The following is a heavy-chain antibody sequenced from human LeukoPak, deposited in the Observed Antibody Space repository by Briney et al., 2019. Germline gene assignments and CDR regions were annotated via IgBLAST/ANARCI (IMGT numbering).Heavy chain of an antibody. V-gene: IGHV4-34*01. D-gene: IGHD3-10*01. CDR1: GGSFSGYF. Sequence: SETLSLTCDVSGGSFSGYFWSWIRQSPVTGLEWIGEIAHSGGTNYNPSLKSRVTISLDTSANRFSMNLSSVTAADTAIYFCARGSGVLPNWFDPWGQGIHVTVSS. CDR3: ARGSGVLPNWFDP. CDR2: IAHSGGT. J-gene: IGHJ5*01.